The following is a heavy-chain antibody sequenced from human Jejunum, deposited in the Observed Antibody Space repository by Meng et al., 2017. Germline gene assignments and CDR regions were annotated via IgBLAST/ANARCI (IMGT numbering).Heavy chain of an antibody. D-gene: IGHD1-1*01. Sequence: QIPLQESGPGPVKPSQTLSLTCTVSGASMSSGNYYWTWIRQHPGKGLEWIGYIYYSGSTYYNPSLQSLVTISIDMSENQFSLKLTSVTAADTAVYYCARVNWTSSYWYFDLWGRGTLVTVSS. CDR2: IYYSGST. J-gene: IGHJ2*01. CDR1: GASMSSGNYY. V-gene: IGHV4-31*01. CDR3: ARVNWTSSYWYFDL.